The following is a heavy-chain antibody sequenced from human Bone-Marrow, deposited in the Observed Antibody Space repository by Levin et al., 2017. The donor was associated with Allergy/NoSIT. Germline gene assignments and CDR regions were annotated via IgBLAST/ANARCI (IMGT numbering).Heavy chain of an antibody. V-gene: IGHV1-46*01. CDR3: ARDRRTGTGFGVSDYYYYGMDV. Sequence: GESLKISCKASGYTFTSYYMHWVRQAPGQGLEWMGIINPSGGSTSYAQKFQGRVTMTRDTSTSTVYMELSSLRSEDTAVYYCARDRRTGTGFGVSDYYYYGMDVWGQGTTVTVSS. J-gene: IGHJ6*02. CDR1: GYTFTSYY. D-gene: IGHD2-8*02. CDR2: INPSGGST.